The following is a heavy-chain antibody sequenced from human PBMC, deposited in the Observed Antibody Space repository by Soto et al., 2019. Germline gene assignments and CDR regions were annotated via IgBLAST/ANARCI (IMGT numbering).Heavy chain of an antibody. Sequence: SETLSLTCAVSGGSISSSNWWSWVRQPPGKGLEWIGEIYHSGSTNYNPSLKSRVTISVDKSKNQFSLKLSSLTAADTAVYYFELRNRAARPSPFDYWGQGTLVTVSS. CDR1: GGSISSSNW. D-gene: IGHD6-6*01. J-gene: IGHJ4*02. CDR2: IYHSGST. CDR3: ELRNRAARPSPFDY. V-gene: IGHV4-4*02.